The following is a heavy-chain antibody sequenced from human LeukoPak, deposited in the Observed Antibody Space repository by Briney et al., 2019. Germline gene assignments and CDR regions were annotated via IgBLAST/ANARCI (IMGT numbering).Heavy chain of an antibody. CDR2: ISGSGGST. CDR3: AKGHRIGSGWYNIFDY. V-gene: IGHV3-23*01. D-gene: IGHD6-19*01. CDR1: GFTFSSYG. J-gene: IGHJ4*02. Sequence: GRSLRLSCAASGFTFSSYGMSWVRQAPGKGLEWVSAISGSGGSTYYADSVKGRFTISRDNSKNTLYLQMNSLRAEDTAVYYCAKGHRIGSGWYNIFDYWGQGTLVTVSS.